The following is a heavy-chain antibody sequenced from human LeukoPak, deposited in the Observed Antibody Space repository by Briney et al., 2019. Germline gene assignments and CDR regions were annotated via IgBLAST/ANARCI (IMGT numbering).Heavy chain of an antibody. CDR2: ISSGSSYI. D-gene: IGHD5-24*01. CDR3: TRDQRRLPLDY. J-gene: IGHJ4*02. V-gene: IGHV3-21*01. Sequence: GRSLRLSCAASGFTFSSYGMHWVRQAPGKGLEWVSSISSGSSYIYYADSVKGRFTISRDNAKSSLYLQMNRLRAEDTAVYYCTRDQRRLPLDYWGQGTLVTVSS. CDR1: GFTFSSYG.